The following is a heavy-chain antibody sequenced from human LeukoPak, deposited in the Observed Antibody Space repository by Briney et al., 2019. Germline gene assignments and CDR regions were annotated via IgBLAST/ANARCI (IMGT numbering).Heavy chain of an antibody. Sequence: GGSLRLSCAASGFTFSSYTIHWVRQAPGKGLEWVAVISYDGNNKYYADSVKGRFTISRDNSKNTLYLQMNSLRAEDTAVYYCARSQWLVMDYWGQGTLVTVSS. CDR1: GFTFSSYT. V-gene: IGHV3-30-3*01. CDR2: ISYDGNNK. D-gene: IGHD6-19*01. J-gene: IGHJ4*02. CDR3: ARSQWLVMDY.